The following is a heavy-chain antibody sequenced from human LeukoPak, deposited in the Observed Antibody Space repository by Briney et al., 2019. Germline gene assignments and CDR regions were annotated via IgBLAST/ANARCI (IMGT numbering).Heavy chain of an antibody. D-gene: IGHD3-16*02. CDR2: ISSSGSTI. CDR3: ARDTYRLADY. Sequence: GGSLRLSCAASGFTFSSYEMNWVRQAPGKGLEWVSYISSSGSTIYYADSVRGRFTISRDNAKNSLYLQMNSLRAEDTAVYYCARDTYRLADYWGQGTLVTVSS. V-gene: IGHV3-48*03. J-gene: IGHJ4*02. CDR1: GFTFSSYE.